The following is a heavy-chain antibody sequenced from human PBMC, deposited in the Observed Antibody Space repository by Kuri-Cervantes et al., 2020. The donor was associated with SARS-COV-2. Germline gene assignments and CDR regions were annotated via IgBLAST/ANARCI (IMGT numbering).Heavy chain of an antibody. J-gene: IGHJ4*02. D-gene: IGHD4-11*01. Sequence: SGPTLVKPPQTLTLTCTFSGFSLSPSGMCVSWIRQPPGKALEWLARIDWDDDKYYRTSLKTVLTISKDTSKNQVVLTMTNVDPVDTATYYCARIQAATVIADYWGQGALVTVSS. CDR3: ARIQAATVIADY. CDR1: GFSLSPSGMC. V-gene: IGHV2-70*11. CDR2: IDWDDDK.